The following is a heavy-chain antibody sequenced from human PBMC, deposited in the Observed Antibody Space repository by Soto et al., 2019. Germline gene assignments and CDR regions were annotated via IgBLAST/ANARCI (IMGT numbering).Heavy chain of an antibody. V-gene: IGHV3-30*18. CDR1: GFTFSSYG. D-gene: IGHD3-22*01. Sequence: GGSLRLSCAASGFTFSSYGMHWVRQAPGKGLEWVAVISYDGSNKYYADSVKGRFTISRDNSKNTLYLQMNSLRAEDTAVYYCAKLESYYYDSSGSIRGARDAFDIWGQGTMVTVSS. J-gene: IGHJ3*02. CDR2: ISYDGSNK. CDR3: AKLESYYYDSSGSIRGARDAFDI.